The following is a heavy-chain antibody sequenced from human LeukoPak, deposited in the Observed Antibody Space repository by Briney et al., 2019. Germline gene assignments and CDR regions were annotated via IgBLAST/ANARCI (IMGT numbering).Heavy chain of an antibody. Sequence: SETLSLTCTVSGGSISSNTYYWGWIRQPPGKGLEWIGSIYYSGSTYYNPSLKSRVTISVDTSKNQFSLKLSSVTAADMAVYYCARDYQGGYGDKTVDYWGQGTLVTVSS. CDR1: GGSISSNTYY. CDR2: IYYSGST. J-gene: IGHJ4*02. D-gene: IGHD5-18*01. CDR3: ARDYQGGYGDKTVDY. V-gene: IGHV4-39*07.